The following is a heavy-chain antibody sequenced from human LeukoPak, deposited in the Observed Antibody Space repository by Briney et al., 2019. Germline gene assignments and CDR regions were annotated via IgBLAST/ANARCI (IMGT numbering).Heavy chain of an antibody. CDR2: IYPGDSDT. V-gene: IGHV5-51*01. CDR3: ARLLRNIAAAVYYFDY. Sequence: GESLKISCKGSGYSFTSYWIGWVRQMPGKGLEWMGIIYPGDSDTRYSPSFQGQVTISADKSISTAYLQWSSLKASDTAMYYCARLLRNIAAAVYYFDYWGQGIRVTVSS. CDR1: GYSFTSYW. D-gene: IGHD6-13*01. J-gene: IGHJ4*02.